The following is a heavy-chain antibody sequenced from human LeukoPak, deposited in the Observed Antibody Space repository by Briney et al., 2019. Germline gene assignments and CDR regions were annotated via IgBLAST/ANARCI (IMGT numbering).Heavy chain of an antibody. D-gene: IGHD4-23*01. Sequence: ASVKVSCKASGYTFTGYYMHWVRQAPGQGLEWMGRINPNSGGTNYAQKFQGRVTMTRDTSISTAYMELSRLRSADTAVYYCARTYGGTKYYFDYWGQGTLVTVSS. CDR2: INPNSGGT. CDR1: GYTFTGYY. J-gene: IGHJ4*02. CDR3: ARTYGGTKYYFDY. V-gene: IGHV1-2*06.